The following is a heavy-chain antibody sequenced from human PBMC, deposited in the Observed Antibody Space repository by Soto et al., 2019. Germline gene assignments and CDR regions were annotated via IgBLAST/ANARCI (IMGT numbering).Heavy chain of an antibody. J-gene: IGHJ4*02. CDR2: IWYDGSNK. CDR1: GFTFSSYG. V-gene: IGHV3-33*01. CDR3: ARLTDSSGWAN. Sequence: PGGSLRLSCAASGFTFSSYGMHWVRQAPGKGLEWVAVIWYDGSNKYYADSVKGRFTISRDNAKNLLFLQMDSLRAEDTAMYYCARLTDSSGWANWGQGTLVTVSS. D-gene: IGHD6-19*01.